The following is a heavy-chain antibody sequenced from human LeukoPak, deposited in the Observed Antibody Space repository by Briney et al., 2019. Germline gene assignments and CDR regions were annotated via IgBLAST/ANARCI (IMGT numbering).Heavy chain of an antibody. D-gene: IGHD5-24*01. Sequence: SETLSLTCTVSGGSISSYYWGWIRQPPGKGLEWIGYIYYSGSTNYNPSLKSRVTISVDTSKNQFSLKLSSVTAADTAVYYCARASEMATITPFDYWGQGTLVTVSS. CDR3: ARASEMATITPFDY. V-gene: IGHV4-59*01. CDR1: GGSISSYY. J-gene: IGHJ4*02. CDR2: IYYSGST.